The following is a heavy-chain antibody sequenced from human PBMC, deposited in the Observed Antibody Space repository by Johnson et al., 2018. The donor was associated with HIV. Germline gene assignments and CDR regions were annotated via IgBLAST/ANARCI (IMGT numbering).Heavy chain of an antibody. D-gene: IGHD6-13*01. Sequence: VQLVESGGGLVQPGGSLRLSCAASGFTFTNYAMSWVRQAPGQGLEWVSSISGSGGTTYYADSVKGRFTISRDNSKNTLYLQMNSLRAEDTAVYYCARPFRIAAYGGSDAFDIWGQGTMVTVSS. CDR3: ARPFRIAAYGGSDAFDI. CDR1: GFTFTNYA. J-gene: IGHJ3*02. CDR2: ISGSGGTT. V-gene: IGHV3-23*04.